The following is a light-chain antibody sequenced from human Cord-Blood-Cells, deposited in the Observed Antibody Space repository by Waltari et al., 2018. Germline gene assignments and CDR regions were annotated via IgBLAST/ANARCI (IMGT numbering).Light chain of an antibody. J-gene: IGLJ3*02. Sequence: QSALTQPRSVSGSPGQSVTISCTGTSSDVGGYNYVSWYQQHPGKAPKLMIYDVSKRPSGDPGLFSGAKAGNTASLTISGLQAEDEADYYCCSYAGSYTWVFGGGTKLTVL. CDR1: SSDVGGYNY. V-gene: IGLV2-11*01. CDR3: CSYAGSYTWV. CDR2: DVS.